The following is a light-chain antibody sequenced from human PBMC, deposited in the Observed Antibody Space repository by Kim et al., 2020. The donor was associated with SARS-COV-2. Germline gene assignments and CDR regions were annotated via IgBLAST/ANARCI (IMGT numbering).Light chain of an antibody. CDR1: KLGQKF. CDR2: QDD. Sequence: SVTPGQTASITCSGDKLGQKFTAWYQQKPGQSPVVVMYQDDKRPSGIPERFSGSNSGNTATLTISGTQAMDEADYYCQAWDSDTAVFGGGTQLTVL. J-gene: IGLJ3*02. CDR3: QAWDSDTAV. V-gene: IGLV3-1*01.